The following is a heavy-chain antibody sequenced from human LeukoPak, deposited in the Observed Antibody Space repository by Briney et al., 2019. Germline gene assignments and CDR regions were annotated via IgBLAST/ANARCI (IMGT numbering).Heavy chain of an antibody. Sequence: ASVKVSCKASGYTFTSYYMHWVRQAPGQGLEWMGIINPSGGSTSYTQKFQGRVTMARDTSTSTVYMELSSLRSEDTAVYYCAREGFPPKISDFWSGLGPYYYYGMDVWGQGTTVTVSS. J-gene: IGHJ6*02. CDR2: INPSGGST. CDR1: GYTFTSYY. CDR3: AREGFPPKISDFWSGLGPYYYYGMDV. D-gene: IGHD3-3*01. V-gene: IGHV1-46*01.